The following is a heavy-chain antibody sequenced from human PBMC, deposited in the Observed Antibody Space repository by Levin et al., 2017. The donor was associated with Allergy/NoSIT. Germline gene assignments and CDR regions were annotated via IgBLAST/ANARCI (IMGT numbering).Heavy chain of an antibody. D-gene: IGHD6-19*01. CDR2: INPDGSEE. J-gene: IGHJ4*02. Sequence: PGGSLRLSCAASGFTFSSHWFIWVRQAPGEGLEWVSNINPDGSEENYVESVKGRFTISRDNARNSLYLQMNSLRVEDTAVYYCATYNGWSNFDSWGQGTLVTVSS. CDR1: GFTFSSHW. CDR3: ATYNGWSNFDS. V-gene: IGHV3-7*01.